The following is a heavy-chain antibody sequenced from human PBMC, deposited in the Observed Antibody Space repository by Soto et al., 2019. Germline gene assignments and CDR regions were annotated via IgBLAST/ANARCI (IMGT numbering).Heavy chain of an antibody. CDR2: INAGNGNT. CDR1: GYTFTSYA. Sequence: ASVKVSCKASGYTFTSYAMHCVRQAPGQRLEWMGWINAGNGNTKYSQKFQGRVTITRDTSASTAYMELSSLRSEDTAVYYCAREFGYGGSPVTNWFXPWGQGTLVTVSS. D-gene: IGHD2-15*01. J-gene: IGHJ5*02. CDR3: AREFGYGGSPVTNWFXP. V-gene: IGHV1-3*01.